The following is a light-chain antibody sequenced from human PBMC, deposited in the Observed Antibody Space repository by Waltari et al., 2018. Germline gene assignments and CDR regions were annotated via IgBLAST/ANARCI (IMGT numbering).Light chain of an antibody. Sequence: DIKMTQSPSSLSASVGDRVPITCRASQSIKSYLNWYQQKPGKAPKLLIYAASSLQSGVPSRFSGSGSGTDFTLTISSLQPEDFATYYCQQSYSTPYTFGQGTKLEIK. J-gene: IGKJ2*01. V-gene: IGKV1-39*01. CDR2: AAS. CDR1: QSIKSY. CDR3: QQSYSTPYT.